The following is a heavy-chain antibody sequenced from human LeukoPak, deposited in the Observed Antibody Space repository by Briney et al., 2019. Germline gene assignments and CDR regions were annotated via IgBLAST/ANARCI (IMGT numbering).Heavy chain of an antibody. D-gene: IGHD5-18*01. J-gene: IGHJ4*02. CDR1: GGSFSGYY. V-gene: IGHV4-34*01. Sequence: PSETPSLTCAVYGGSFSGYYWSWIRQPPGKGLEWIGEINHSGSTNYNPSLKSRVTISVDTSKNQFSLKLSSVTAADTAVYYCARRRIQLWFTYWGQGTLVTVSS. CDR3: ARRRIQLWFTY. CDR2: INHSGST.